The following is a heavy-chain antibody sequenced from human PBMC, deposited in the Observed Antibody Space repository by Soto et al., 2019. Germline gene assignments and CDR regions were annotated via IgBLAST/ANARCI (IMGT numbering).Heavy chain of an antibody. Sequence: QVHLVQSGPEVREPGASMKVSCKASGYSFSSYGITWVRQAPGQGLEWMGWISPSTHETNYAPKFQGRVTVTTDTLTSTAFIELRNLTSDDSAVYYCARDWFPRFDHWGPGTLVTVSS. CDR2: ISPSTHET. CDR3: ARDWFPRFDH. CDR1: GYSFSSYG. V-gene: IGHV1-18*01. J-gene: IGHJ5*02. D-gene: IGHD3-10*01.